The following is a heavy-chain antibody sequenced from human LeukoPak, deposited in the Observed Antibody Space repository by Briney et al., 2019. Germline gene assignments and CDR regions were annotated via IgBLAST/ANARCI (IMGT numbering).Heavy chain of an antibody. CDR1: GYTSTNYG. J-gene: IGHJ4*01. CDR3: ARVPPSVHQLVSSDY. Sequence: ASVKLSCKASGYTSTNYGISWVRQAPGQGLEWMSWISANNGEIRYAQNFQGRVTMTTDTSTTTAYMELRSLRSDDTAVYYCARVPPSVHQLVSSDYWGHGGQVTVSS. CDR2: ISANNGEI. D-gene: IGHD2-2*01. V-gene: IGHV1-18*04.